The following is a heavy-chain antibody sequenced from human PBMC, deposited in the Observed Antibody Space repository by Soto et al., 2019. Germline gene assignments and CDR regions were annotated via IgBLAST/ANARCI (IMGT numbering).Heavy chain of an antibody. CDR2: ISSSGRTI. CDR1: VFTFSSYE. CDR3: AREGSEGDYSYYYGLDV. Sequence: QAGWSLRLSCASSVFTFSSYEMNWVRQAPGKGLEWVSYISSSGRTIYYADSVKGRFTISRDNAKKSLYLQMNSLRAEDTAVYYCAREGSEGDYSYYYGLDVWGQGTTVTISS. D-gene: IGHD2-15*01. V-gene: IGHV3-48*03. J-gene: IGHJ6*02.